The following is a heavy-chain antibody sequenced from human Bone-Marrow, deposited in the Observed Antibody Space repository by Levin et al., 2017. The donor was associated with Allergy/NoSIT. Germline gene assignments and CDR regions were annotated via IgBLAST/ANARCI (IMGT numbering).Heavy chain of an antibody. D-gene: IGHD2/OR15-2a*01. CDR2: ISYDGSNN. Sequence: GGSLRLSCAASGFTFSNFAMHWVRQAPGKGLEWVAVISYDGSNNYYADSVKGRFTISRDNSKSTLYLQMNSLRPEDTAVYYCAKEMTPLIIIVRPYFDYWGQGTLVTVSS. J-gene: IGHJ4*02. CDR3: AKEMTPLIIIVRPYFDY. CDR1: GFTFSNFA. V-gene: IGHV3-30*18.